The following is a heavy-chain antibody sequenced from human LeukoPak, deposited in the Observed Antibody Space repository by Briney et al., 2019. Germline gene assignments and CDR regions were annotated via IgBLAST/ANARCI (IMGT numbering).Heavy chain of an antibody. Sequence: ASVKVSCKSSGYTFTSYYMYWVRQAPGQGLEWMGIINPSGGSTSYAQKFQGRVTMTRDTSTSTVYMELSSLRSDDTAVYYCARDDDSSGYPPGAPYYFDYWGQGTLVTVSS. CDR1: GYTFTSYY. J-gene: IGHJ4*02. D-gene: IGHD3-22*01. V-gene: IGHV1-46*01. CDR3: ARDDDSSGYPPGAPYYFDY. CDR2: INPSGGST.